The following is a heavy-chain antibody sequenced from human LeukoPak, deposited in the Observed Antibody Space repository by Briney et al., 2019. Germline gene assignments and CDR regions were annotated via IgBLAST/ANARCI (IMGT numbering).Heavy chain of an antibody. D-gene: IGHD1-20*01. Sequence: GGSLRLSCAASGFTVSSNYMSWVRQAPGKGLEWVSAISGSGGSTYYADSVKGRFTISRDNSKNTLYLQMNSLRAEDTAVYYCAKDREYNWNDSSWDWFDPWGQGTLVTVSS. CDR1: GFTVSSNY. CDR2: ISGSGGST. V-gene: IGHV3-23*01. CDR3: AKDREYNWNDSSWDWFDP. J-gene: IGHJ5*02.